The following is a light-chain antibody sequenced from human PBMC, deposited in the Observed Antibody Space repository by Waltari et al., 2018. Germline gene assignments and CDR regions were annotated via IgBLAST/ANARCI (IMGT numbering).Light chain of an antibody. V-gene: IGKV3-20*01. CDR2: GTS. J-gene: IGKJ4*01. CDR1: QSVTSIS. CDR3: QQYDGEVVT. Sequence: EIVLTQSPGTLSLSPGERATLSCRASQSVTSISVTWYQKKVGQAPRLLIYGTSSRATGIPDRFSGSGSGTEFTLTISRLQNEDVAVYYCQQYDGEVVTFGGGTKVEI.